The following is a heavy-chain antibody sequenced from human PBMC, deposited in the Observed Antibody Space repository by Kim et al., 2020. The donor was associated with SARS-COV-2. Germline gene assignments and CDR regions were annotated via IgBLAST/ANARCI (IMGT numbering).Heavy chain of an antibody. V-gene: IGHV3-23*01. CDR3: AKVGGNYYFDY. CDR2: SSGSGVST. J-gene: IGHJ4*02. D-gene: IGHD1-26*01. CDR1: GFTFSSYA. Sequence: GGSLRLSCAASGFTFSSYAMNWVRQAPRKGLEWVSGSSGSGVSTYYTDSVKGRFTISRDNSKNTLYLQMNSLRADDTAIYYCAKVGGNYYFDYWGQGTLVTVSS.